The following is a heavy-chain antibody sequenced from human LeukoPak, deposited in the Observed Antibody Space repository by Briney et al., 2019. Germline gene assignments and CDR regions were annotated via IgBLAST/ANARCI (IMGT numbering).Heavy chain of an antibody. CDR1: GYSISSGYY. D-gene: IGHD3-22*01. Sequence: PSETLSLTCTVSGYSISSGYYWGWIRQPPGKGLEWIGSIYHSGSTYYNPSLKGRVTISVDTSKNQFSLKLSSVTAADTAVYYCARATGDYDSSGYYYVSPFDYWGQGTLVTVSS. V-gene: IGHV4-38-2*02. CDR3: ARATGDYDSSGYYYVSPFDY. CDR2: IYHSGST. J-gene: IGHJ4*02.